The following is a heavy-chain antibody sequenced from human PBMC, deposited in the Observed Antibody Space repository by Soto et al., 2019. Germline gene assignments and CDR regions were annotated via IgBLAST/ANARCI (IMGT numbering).Heavy chain of an antibody. V-gene: IGHV3-30*18. CDR3: AKGGIAAAGHDAFDI. D-gene: IGHD6-13*01. CDR2: ISYDGSNK. Sequence: QVQLVESGGGVVQPGRSLRLSCAASGFTFSSYGMHWVRQAPGKGLEWVAVISYDGSNKYYADSVKGRFTISRDNSKNTLYLQMNSLRAEDTAVYYCAKGGIAAAGHDAFDIWGQGTMVTVSS. J-gene: IGHJ3*02. CDR1: GFTFSSYG.